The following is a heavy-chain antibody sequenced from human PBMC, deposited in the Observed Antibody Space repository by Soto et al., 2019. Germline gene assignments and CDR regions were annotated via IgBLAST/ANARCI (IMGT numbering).Heavy chain of an antibody. CDR2: ISSSSSTI. D-gene: IGHD3-9*01. Sequence: GGSLRLSCAASGSTFSSYSMNWVRQAPGKGLEWVSYISSSSSTIYYADSVKGRFTISRDNAKNSLYLQMNSLRAEDTAVYYCARNYFDWSRLIDYWGQGTLVTVSS. CDR3: ARNYFDWSRLIDY. J-gene: IGHJ4*02. CDR1: GSTFSSYS. V-gene: IGHV3-48*01.